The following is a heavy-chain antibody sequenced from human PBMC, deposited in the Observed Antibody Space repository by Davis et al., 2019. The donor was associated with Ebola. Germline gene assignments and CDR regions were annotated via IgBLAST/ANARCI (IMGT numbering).Heavy chain of an antibody. V-gene: IGHV5-51*01. CDR2: IYPGDSET. CDR3: ARLRRDGYNHFDF. J-gene: IGHJ4*02. CDR1: GYSFTSYW. Sequence: GESLKISCKGSGYSFTSYWISWVRQMPGKGLEWMGIIYPGDSETRYSPSFQGQVTISADKSINTAYLQWSSLKASDTAMYYCARLRRDGYNHFDFWGQGTLVTVSS. D-gene: IGHD5-24*01.